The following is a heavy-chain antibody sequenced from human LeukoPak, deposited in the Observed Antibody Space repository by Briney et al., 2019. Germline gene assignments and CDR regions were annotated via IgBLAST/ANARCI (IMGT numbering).Heavy chain of an antibody. CDR2: INHSGST. CDR3: ASLRYFDWLLQDY. D-gene: IGHD3-9*01. V-gene: IGHV4-4*02. CDR1: GGSISSSNW. Sequence: PSETLSLTCAVSGGSISSSNWWSWVRQPPGKGLEWIGEINHSGSTNYNPSLKSRVTISVDTSKNQFSLKLSSVTAADTAVYYCASLRYFDWLLQDYWGQGTLVTVSS. J-gene: IGHJ4*02.